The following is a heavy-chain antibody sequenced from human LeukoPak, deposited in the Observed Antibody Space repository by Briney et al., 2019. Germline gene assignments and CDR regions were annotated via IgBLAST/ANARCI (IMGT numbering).Heavy chain of an antibody. D-gene: IGHD5-12*01. Sequence: GGSLRLSCVASGFSFNTYSMNWVRQAPGKGLEWVSSISSSSRYIFYPESLKGRLTISRDNAEKSLYLQISSLTDGDTAIYYCARARGYDSGVFGMDVWGQGTAVTVSS. V-gene: IGHV3-21*01. J-gene: IGHJ6*02. CDR1: GFSFNTYS. CDR3: ARARGYDSGVFGMDV. CDR2: ISSSSRYI.